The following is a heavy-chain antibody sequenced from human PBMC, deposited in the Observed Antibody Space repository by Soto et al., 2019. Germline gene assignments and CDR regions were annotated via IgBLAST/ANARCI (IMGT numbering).Heavy chain of an antibody. J-gene: IGHJ5*02. CDR2: ISYDGRNK. CDR1: GFTFSSYG. V-gene: IGHV3-30*18. D-gene: IGHD1-26*01. Sequence: QVQLVESGGGVVQPGRSLRLSCAASGFTFSSYGMHWVRQAPGKGLEWVAVISYDGRNKYYADSVKGRFTISRDNSKTTLYLQMNSLRAEDTAVDYCANQVGAKQGWFDPWVQGTLVTVSS. CDR3: ANQVGAKQGWFDP.